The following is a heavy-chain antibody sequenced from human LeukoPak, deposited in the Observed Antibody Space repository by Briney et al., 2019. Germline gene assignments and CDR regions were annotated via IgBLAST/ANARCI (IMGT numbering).Heavy chain of an antibody. D-gene: IGHD3-9*01. CDR2: IVVSSGNT. J-gene: IGHJ5*02. CDR1: GFTFTSSA. Sequence: GASVKVSCKASGFTFTSSAMQWVRQARGQRLEWIGWIVVSSGNTNYAQKFQERVTITRDMSTSTAYMELSSLRSEDTAVYYCAADLAGDILTGYYFNWFDPWGQGTLVTVSS. CDR3: AADLAGDILTGYYFNWFDP. V-gene: IGHV1-58*02.